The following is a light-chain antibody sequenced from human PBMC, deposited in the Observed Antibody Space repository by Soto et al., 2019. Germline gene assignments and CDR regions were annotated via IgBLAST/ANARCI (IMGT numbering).Light chain of an antibody. Sequence: DIQMTQSPSSLSASVGDRVTIACRASQDIGNYLAWYQQKPGKVPKLLIYAASNLHAGVPSRFSRSGSGTDFALTISGLQPEDVAVYYFQQDHSAPYTVGPGDKVDI. CDR1: QDIGNY. J-gene: IGKJ3*01. CDR2: AAS. V-gene: IGKV1-27*01. CDR3: QQDHSAPYT.